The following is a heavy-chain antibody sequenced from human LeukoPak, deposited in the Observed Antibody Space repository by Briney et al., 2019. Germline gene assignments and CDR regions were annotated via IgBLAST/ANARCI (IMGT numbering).Heavy chain of an antibody. CDR2: IYHSGST. CDR1: GGSISSSNW. V-gene: IGHV4-4*02. Sequence: SETLSLTCAVSGGSISSSNWWSWVRQPPGKGLEWIGEIYHSGSTNYNPPLKSRVTISVDKSKNQFSLKLSSVTAADTAVYYCARVGQYYYGSGSKRGGYFDYWGQGTLVTVSS. J-gene: IGHJ4*02. D-gene: IGHD3-10*01. CDR3: ARVGQYYYGSGSKRGGYFDY.